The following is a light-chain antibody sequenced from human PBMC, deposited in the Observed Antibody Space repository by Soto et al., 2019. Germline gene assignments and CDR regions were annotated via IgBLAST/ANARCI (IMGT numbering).Light chain of an antibody. V-gene: IGLV1-44*01. CDR2: TNT. J-gene: IGLJ1*01. Sequence: QSVLTQPPSASGTPGQRVTISCSGSSSNVGGNPVNWYQHVPTTAPKLLIYTNTQRPSGVPDRFSGSKSGTSASLAISGLQYEDEADYYCASWDDSMNGPVFGTGIKVTVL. CDR3: ASWDDSMNGPV. CDR1: SSNVGGNP.